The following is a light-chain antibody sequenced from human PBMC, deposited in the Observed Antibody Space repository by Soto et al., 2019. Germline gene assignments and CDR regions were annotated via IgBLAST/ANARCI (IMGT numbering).Light chain of an antibody. V-gene: IGKV3-20*01. CDR1: QSVVTTF. Sequence: EIVLTQSPGSLSLYPGQSATLSCRASQSVVTTFFAWYQKKPGQAARLLIYGASKRATGIPDRFSGSGSGTDLTLIISRREPEDFAVYYCQQYMMSVTVGQGTKVEIK. J-gene: IGKJ1*01. CDR2: GAS. CDR3: QQYMMSVT.